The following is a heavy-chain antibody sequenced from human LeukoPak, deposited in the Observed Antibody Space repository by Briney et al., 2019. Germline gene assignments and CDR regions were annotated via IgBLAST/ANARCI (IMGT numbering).Heavy chain of an antibody. CDR2: ISGSGGST. CDR1: GFTVSSNY. CDR3: AKTALGATLGYFDY. J-gene: IGHJ4*02. V-gene: IGHV3-23*01. Sequence: GGPLRLSCAASGFTVSSNYMSWVRQAPGKGLEWVSAISGSGGSTYYADSVKGRFTISRDNSKNTLYLQMNSLRAEDTAVYYCAKTALGATLGYFDYWGQGTLVTVSS. D-gene: IGHD1-26*01.